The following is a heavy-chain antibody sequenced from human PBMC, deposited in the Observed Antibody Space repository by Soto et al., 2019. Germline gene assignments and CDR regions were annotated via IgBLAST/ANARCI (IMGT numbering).Heavy chain of an antibody. CDR1: GGSISSSSYY. J-gene: IGHJ6*02. Sequence: SETLSLTCTVSGGSISSSSYYWGWIRQPPGKGLEWIGSIYYSGSTYYNPSLKSRVTISVDTSKNQFSLKLSSVTAADTAVYYCARSAGYSSGWPPGWGLDVWGQGTTVTVSS. V-gene: IGHV4-39*01. CDR2: IYYSGST. D-gene: IGHD6-19*01. CDR3: ARSAGYSSGWPPGWGLDV.